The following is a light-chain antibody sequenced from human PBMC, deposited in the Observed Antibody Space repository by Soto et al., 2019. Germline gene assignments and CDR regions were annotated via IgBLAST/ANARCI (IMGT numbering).Light chain of an antibody. Sequence: DIQITQSPSSVSASIGDRVTISCRASQSTYKWLVWYQQKPGKAPKLLIYAASSLQSGVPSRFSGSGYGTDFTLTITSLQPDDSATYDCQQAYSFPLSFGGGTKVEI. CDR3: QQAYSFPLS. J-gene: IGKJ4*01. CDR2: AAS. V-gene: IGKV1-12*01. CDR1: QSTYKW.